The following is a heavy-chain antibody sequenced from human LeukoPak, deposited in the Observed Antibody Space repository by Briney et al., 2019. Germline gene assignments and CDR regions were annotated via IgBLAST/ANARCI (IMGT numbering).Heavy chain of an antibody. V-gene: IGHV4-38-2*02. Sequence: PSETLSLTCTVSGYSISSGYYWGWIRQPPGKGLEWIGSIYHSGSTYYNPSLKSRVTISVDTSKNQFSLKLSSVTAADTAVYYCARESRGYSGSYYFDYWGQGTLVTVSS. D-gene: IGHD1-26*01. CDR3: ARESRGYSGSYYFDY. J-gene: IGHJ4*02. CDR1: GYSISSGYY. CDR2: IYHSGST.